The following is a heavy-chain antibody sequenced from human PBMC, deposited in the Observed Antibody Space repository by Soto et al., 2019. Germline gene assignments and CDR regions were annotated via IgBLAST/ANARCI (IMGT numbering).Heavy chain of an antibody. CDR1: GFTFSSYW. Sequence: GGSLRLSCAASGFTFSSYWMSWVRQAPGKGLEWVANIKQDGSEKYYVDSVKGRFTISRDNAKNSLYLQMNSLRAEDTAVYYCARNFRGIAVAGTVWWFDPWGQGTLVTVSS. V-gene: IGHV3-7*02. D-gene: IGHD6-19*01. J-gene: IGHJ5*02. CDR3: ARNFRGIAVAGTVWWFDP. CDR2: IKQDGSEK.